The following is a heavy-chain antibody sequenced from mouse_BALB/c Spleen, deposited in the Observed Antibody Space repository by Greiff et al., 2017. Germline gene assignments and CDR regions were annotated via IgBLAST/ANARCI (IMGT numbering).Heavy chain of an antibody. CDR2: ISSGSSTI. Sequence: EVHLVESGGGLVQPGGSRKLSCAASGFTFSSFGMHWVRQAPEKGLEWVAYISSGSSTIYYADTVKGRFTISRDNPKNTLFLQMTSLRSEDTAMYYCARGGYGTYYFDYWGQGTTLTVSS. D-gene: IGHD1-1*01. CDR1: GFTFSSFG. V-gene: IGHV5-17*02. J-gene: IGHJ2*01. CDR3: ARGGYGTYYFDY.